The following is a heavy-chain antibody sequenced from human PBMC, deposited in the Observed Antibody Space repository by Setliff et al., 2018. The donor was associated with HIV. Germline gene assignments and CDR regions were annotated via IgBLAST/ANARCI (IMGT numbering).Heavy chain of an antibody. V-gene: IGHV1-69*13. CDR3: ATALTANWNYEPHFDY. CDR1: GGTFSTFSSSA. D-gene: IGHD1-7*01. CDR2: VIPIFGTP. J-gene: IGHJ4*02. Sequence: SVKVSCKASGGTFSTFSSSAISWVRQAPGQGLEWMGGVIPIFGTPKYPQKFQGRVTITADDSTTTAYMELRRLKPDDTAIYYCATALTANWNYEPHFDYWGQGSLVTVSS.